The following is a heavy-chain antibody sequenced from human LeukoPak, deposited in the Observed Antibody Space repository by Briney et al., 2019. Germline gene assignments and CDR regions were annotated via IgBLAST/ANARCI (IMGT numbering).Heavy chain of an antibody. Sequence: PGGSLRLSCAASGFTFSSYSMNWVRQAPGKGLEWVSYTSSSSSTIYYADSVKGRFTISRDNAKNSLYLQMNSLRDEDTAVYYCARDYDILTGYRFDYWGQGTLVTVSS. CDR2: TSSSSSTI. CDR1: GFTFSSYS. D-gene: IGHD3-9*01. J-gene: IGHJ4*02. V-gene: IGHV3-48*02. CDR3: ARDYDILTGYRFDY.